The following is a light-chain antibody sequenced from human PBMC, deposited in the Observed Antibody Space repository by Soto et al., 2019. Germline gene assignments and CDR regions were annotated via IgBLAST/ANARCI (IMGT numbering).Light chain of an antibody. J-gene: IGKJ1*01. Sequence: DIQVTQSPSTLSASVGDRVTITCRTSQNINTWLAWFQKKPGKAPKVLISKASTLESGIPSRFSGDGSGTEFTLTISSLQTEDLATYYCQQYDATSPSTFGQGTKLDIK. CDR2: KAS. V-gene: IGKV1-5*03. CDR1: QNINTW. CDR3: QQYDATSPST.